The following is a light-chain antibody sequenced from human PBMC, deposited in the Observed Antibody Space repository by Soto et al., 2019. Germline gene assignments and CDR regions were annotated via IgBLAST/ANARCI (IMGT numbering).Light chain of an antibody. CDR1: SGSVSTSSY. Sequence: QTVVTQEPSFSVSPGGTVTLTCGLTSGSVSTSSYPSWFRQTPGQPPRTLIHSTTAPASDVPDRFSGSILGSKAALTITGAQADDESDYFCVLYMGSGTWVFGGGTKLTVL. CDR2: STT. J-gene: IGLJ3*02. CDR3: VLYMGSGTWV. V-gene: IGLV8-61*01.